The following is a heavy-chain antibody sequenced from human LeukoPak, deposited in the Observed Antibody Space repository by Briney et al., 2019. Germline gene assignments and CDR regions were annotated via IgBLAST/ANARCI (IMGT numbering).Heavy chain of an antibody. D-gene: IGHD6-19*01. CDR2: IYYSGST. CDR3: ARWGRIAVAGAFDY. J-gene: IGHJ4*02. Sequence: SETLSLTCTVSGGSISSYYWSWIRQPPGKGLEWIGYIYYSGSTNYNPSLKSRVTISVDTSKNQFSLKLSSVTAADTAVYYCARWGRIAVAGAFDYWGQGTLVTVSS. V-gene: IGHV4-59*01. CDR1: GGSISSYY.